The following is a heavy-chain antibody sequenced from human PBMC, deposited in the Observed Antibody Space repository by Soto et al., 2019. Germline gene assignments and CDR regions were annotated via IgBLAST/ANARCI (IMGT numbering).Heavy chain of an antibody. D-gene: IGHD5-12*01. CDR2: ISYDGINK. CDR1: GFTFSSYG. J-gene: IGHJ4*02. V-gene: IGHV3-30*18. Sequence: GGSLRLSCAASGFTFSSYGMHWVRQAPGKGLEWVAVISYDGINKYYADSVKGRFTISRDNSKNTLYLQMNSLRAEDTAVYYCAKSSGTASGYDHFDYWGQGTMVTVYS. CDR3: AKSSGTASGYDHFDY.